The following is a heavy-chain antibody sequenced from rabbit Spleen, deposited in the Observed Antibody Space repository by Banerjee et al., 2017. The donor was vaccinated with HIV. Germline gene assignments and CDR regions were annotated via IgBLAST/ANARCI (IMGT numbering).Heavy chain of an antibody. D-gene: IGHD7-1*01. Sequence: QEQLKETGGGLVRPGGSLTLSCKASGFDFSSYYMSWVRQAPGKGLEWIGYIDPLFGSTYYASWVNGRFTISRDTNENTVSLKMTSLTAADTATYFCARFYAGYGDFGYAAMWGQGPWSPS. CDR2: IDPLFGST. CDR1: GFDFSSYY. V-gene: IGHV1S47*01. J-gene: IGHJ3*01. CDR3: ARFYAGYGDFGYAAM.